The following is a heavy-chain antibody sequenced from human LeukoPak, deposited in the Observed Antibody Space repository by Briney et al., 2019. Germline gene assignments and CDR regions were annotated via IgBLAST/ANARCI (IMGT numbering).Heavy chain of an antibody. Sequence: ASVNVSRKASGYTFTNYYIHWVRQAPAQGLDWMGIINPSGGSTSYAQKFQGRVTMTRDTSTSTVYMELSSLRSEDTAVYYCARVGKMATIGDYFDYWGQGTLVTVSS. CDR1: GYTFTNYY. J-gene: IGHJ4*02. V-gene: IGHV1-46*01. D-gene: IGHD5-24*01. CDR3: ARVGKMATIGDYFDY. CDR2: INPSGGST.